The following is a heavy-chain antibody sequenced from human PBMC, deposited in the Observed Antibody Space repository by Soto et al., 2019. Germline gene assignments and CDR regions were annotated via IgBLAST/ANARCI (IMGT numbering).Heavy chain of an antibody. CDR1: GYTFTSYG. Sequence: ASVKVSCKASGYTFTSYGISWVRQAPGQGLEWMGWISAYNGNTNYAQKLQGRVTMTTDTSTSTAYMELRSLRSDDTAVYYCAKDRTAGPPFSTFDYWGQGTLVAVSS. D-gene: IGHD5-18*01. J-gene: IGHJ4*02. V-gene: IGHV1-18*01. CDR3: AKDRTAGPPFSTFDY. CDR2: ISAYNGNT.